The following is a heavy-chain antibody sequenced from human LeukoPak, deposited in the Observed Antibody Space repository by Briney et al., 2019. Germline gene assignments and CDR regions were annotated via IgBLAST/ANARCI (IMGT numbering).Heavy chain of an antibody. J-gene: IGHJ2*01. V-gene: IGHV4-61*02. D-gene: IGHD2-15*01. Sequence: PSETLSLTCSVSGASVSSGGYYWSWIRQPAGKEMEWIGRINPSGDTNYNPSLRSRVTMSIQTSKSQFFLSLISVTAADTALYFCARGFSAGWYFDPWGRGTQVTVSS. CDR3: ARGFSAGWYFDP. CDR1: GASVSSGGYY. CDR2: INPSGDT.